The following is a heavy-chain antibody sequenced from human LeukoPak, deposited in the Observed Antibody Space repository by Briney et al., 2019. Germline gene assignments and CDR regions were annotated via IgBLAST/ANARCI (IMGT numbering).Heavy chain of an antibody. CDR2: ISYDGSNK. J-gene: IGHJ3*02. D-gene: IGHD3-22*01. Sequence: GRSLRLSCAASGFTFSSYAMHWVRQAPGKGLEWVAVISYDGSNKYYADSVKGRFTISRDNSKNTLYLQMNSLRAEDTAVYYCARQHLGYYYDSSRYQLIFDIWGQGTMVTVSS. V-gene: IGHV3-30-3*01. CDR3: ARQHLGYYYDSSRYQLIFDI. CDR1: GFTFSSYA.